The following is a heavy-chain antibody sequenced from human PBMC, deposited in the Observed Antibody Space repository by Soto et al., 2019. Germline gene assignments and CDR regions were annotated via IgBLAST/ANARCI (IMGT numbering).Heavy chain of an antibody. Sequence: EVQLLESGGGLVQPGGSLTLSCAASGFTFNNYAMSWVRQAPGKGLEWVSGISASGSRSFYADSVKGRFTVSRDFSKNTLSLQMDGLRAEDTAVYFCGKDPNGDYVGGFEFWGPGTMVTVSS. CDR2: ISASGSRS. CDR1: GFTFNNYA. J-gene: IGHJ3*01. D-gene: IGHD4-17*01. V-gene: IGHV3-23*01. CDR3: GKDPNGDYVGGFEF.